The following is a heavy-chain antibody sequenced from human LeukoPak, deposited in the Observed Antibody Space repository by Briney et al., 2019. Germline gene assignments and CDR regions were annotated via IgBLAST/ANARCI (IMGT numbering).Heavy chain of an antibody. J-gene: IGHJ4*02. V-gene: IGHV3-30-3*01. CDR3: AKDGGLNRPRGTMVRGVMPKIHED. D-gene: IGHD3-10*01. CDR1: GFTFSSYA. Sequence: PGRSLRLSCAASGFTFSSYAMHWVRQAPGKGLEWVAVISYDGSNKYYADSVKGRFTISRDNSKNTLYLQMNSLRAEDTAVYYCAKDGGLNRPRGTMVRGVMPKIHEDWGQGTLVTVSP. CDR2: ISYDGSNK.